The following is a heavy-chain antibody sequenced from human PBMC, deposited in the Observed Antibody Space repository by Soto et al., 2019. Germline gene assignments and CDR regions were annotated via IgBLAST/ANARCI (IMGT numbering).Heavy chain of an antibody. J-gene: IGHJ1*01. CDR1: GYTFTSYA. D-gene: IGHD5-12*01. V-gene: IGHV1-3*01. CDR2: INAGNGNT. CDR3: ARDTGYSGYEPSAEYLQH. Sequence: ASVKVSCKASGYTFTSYAMHWVRQAPGQRLEWMGWINAGNGNTKYSQKFQGRVTITRDTSASTAYMELSSLRSEDTAVYYCARDTGYSGYEPSAEYLQHWGQGTLVTVSS.